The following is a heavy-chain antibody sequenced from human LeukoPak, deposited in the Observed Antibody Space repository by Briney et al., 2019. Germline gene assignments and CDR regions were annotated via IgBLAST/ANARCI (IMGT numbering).Heavy chain of an antibody. Sequence: SQTLSLTCAISGDSVSSNSAAWNWIRQSPSRGLEWLGRTYHRSKWNIVYAVSVRSRITINPDTSKNQFSLQLNSVTPEDTAVYYCARGYPDSSGWNYFDYWGQGTLVTVSS. V-gene: IGHV6-1*01. J-gene: IGHJ4*02. CDR2: TYHRSKWNI. CDR3: ARGYPDSSGWNYFDY. D-gene: IGHD6-19*01. CDR1: GDSVSSNSAA.